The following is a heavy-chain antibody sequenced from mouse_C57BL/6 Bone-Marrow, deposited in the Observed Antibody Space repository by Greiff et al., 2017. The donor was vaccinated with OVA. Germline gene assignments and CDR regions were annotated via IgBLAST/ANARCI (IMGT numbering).Heavy chain of an antibody. Sequence: QVHVKQSGAELVKPGASVKLSCKASGYTFTSYWMHWVKQRPGQGLEWIGMIHPNSGSTNYNEKFKSKATLTVDKSSSTAYMQLSSLTSEDSAVYYCARAPLFAYWGQGTLVTVSA. CDR2: IHPNSGST. CDR3: ARAPLFAY. CDR1: GYTFTSYW. V-gene: IGHV1-64*01. J-gene: IGHJ3*01.